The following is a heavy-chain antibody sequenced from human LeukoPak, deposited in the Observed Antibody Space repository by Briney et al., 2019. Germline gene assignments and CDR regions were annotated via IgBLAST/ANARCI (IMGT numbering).Heavy chain of an antibody. D-gene: IGHD4-17*01. CDR3: ARLGAVTTF. V-gene: IGHV3-11*04. Sequence: GGSLRLSCEASGFTFSSYSIVWIRQAPGKGLEWVSYISSSSSTIYYADSVKGRFTISRDNAKNSLYLQMNSLRVEDTAVYYCARLGAVTTFWGQGTLVTVSS. CDR2: ISSSSSTI. CDR1: GFTFSSYS. J-gene: IGHJ4*02.